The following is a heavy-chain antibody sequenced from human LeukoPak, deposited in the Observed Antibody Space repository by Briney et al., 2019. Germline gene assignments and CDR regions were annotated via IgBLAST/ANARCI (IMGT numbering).Heavy chain of an antibody. CDR1: GGSISSYY. CDR2: IYYSGST. V-gene: IGHV4-59*01. J-gene: IGHJ4*01. Sequence: SSETLSLTCTVSGGSISSYYGSWIRQPPGKGLEWIGYIYYSGSTIYNPSLKSRVSILVDTSTNQFSLQLSTVPAADTAVYYCARDLGTTGELDYWGRGTLVTVSS. D-gene: IGHD1-26*01. CDR3: ARDLGTTGELDY.